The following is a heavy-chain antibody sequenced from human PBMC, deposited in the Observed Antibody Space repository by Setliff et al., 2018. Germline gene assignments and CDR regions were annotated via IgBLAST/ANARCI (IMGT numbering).Heavy chain of an antibody. CDR2: IYHSGST. Sequence: SETLSLTCTVSGYSISNDYFWGWIRQPPGKGLEWIGSIYHSGSTSYYPSLKSRVTISVDTSKNQFSLNLSSVTAADTAVYYCAKHRSYFNYWGQGTLVTVST. J-gene: IGHJ4*02. V-gene: IGHV4-38-2*02. CDR1: GYSISNDYF. CDR3: AKHRSYFNY.